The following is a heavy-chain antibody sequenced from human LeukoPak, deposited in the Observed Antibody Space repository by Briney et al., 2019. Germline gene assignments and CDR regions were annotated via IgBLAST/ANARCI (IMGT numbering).Heavy chain of an antibody. CDR2: ISSSGSTI. V-gene: IGHV3-48*03. D-gene: IGHD6-13*01. CDR1: GFTFSSYE. CDR3: AGIGIAAAGTDYYYYGMDV. Sequence: GGSLRLSCAASGFTFSSYEMNWVRQAPGKGLEWVSYISSSGSTIYYADSVRGRFTISRDNAKNSLYLQMNSLRAEDTAVYYCAGIGIAAAGTDYYYYGMDVWGQGTTVTVSS. J-gene: IGHJ6*02.